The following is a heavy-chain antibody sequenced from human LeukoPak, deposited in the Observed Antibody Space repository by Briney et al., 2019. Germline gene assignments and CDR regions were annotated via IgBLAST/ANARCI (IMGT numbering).Heavy chain of an antibody. J-gene: IGHJ4*02. CDR2: IYTSGTT. D-gene: IGHD1-1*01. V-gene: IGHV4-4*07. CDR3: ARLNHDNCFDF. Sequence: PETLSLTCTVSGGSITTYYWSWIRQPAGKGLEWIGRIYTSGTTNYNPSLKSRVTMSLDTSNHKLSLKLSSVTAADTAVYYCARLNHDNCFDFWGQGILVTVSS. CDR1: GGSITTYY.